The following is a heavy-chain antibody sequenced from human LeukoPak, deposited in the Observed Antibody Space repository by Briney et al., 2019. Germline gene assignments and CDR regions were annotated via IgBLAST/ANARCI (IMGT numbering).Heavy chain of an antibody. D-gene: IGHD3-16*01. CDR3: ARRTVGGDYY. J-gene: IGHJ4*02. CDR1: GFTFSSYSMN. Sequence: GSLRLSCAASGFTFSSYSMNWVRQAPGKGLEWIGTIHYSGSTYYNPSLKSRVTISVDTSKNQFSLKLSSVTAADTAVYYCARRTVGGDYYWGQGTLVTVSS. CDR2: IHYSGST. V-gene: IGHV4-39*01.